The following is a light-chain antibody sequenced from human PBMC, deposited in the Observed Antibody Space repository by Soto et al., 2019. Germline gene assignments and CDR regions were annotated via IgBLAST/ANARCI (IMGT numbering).Light chain of an antibody. CDR3: QQRSNWPPIT. CDR2: DAS. CDR1: QSVSRY. Sequence: EIVLTQSAAAVSLSPGERATLSCRASQSVSRYLAWYQQKPGQAPRLLIYDASNRATGIPARFSGSGSGTDFTLTISSLEPEDFAVYYCQQRSNWPPITFGQGTRLEIK. V-gene: IGKV3-11*01. J-gene: IGKJ5*01.